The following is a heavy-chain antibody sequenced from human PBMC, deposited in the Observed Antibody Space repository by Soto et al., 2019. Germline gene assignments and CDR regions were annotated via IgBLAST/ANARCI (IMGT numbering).Heavy chain of an antibody. V-gene: IGHV4-38-2*02. CDR3: ARDATPIVVVPAAMTYGMDV. J-gene: IGHJ6*02. CDR1: GDSISSGYH. CDR2: IYHSETT. Sequence: TSETLSLTCAVSGDSISSGYHWAWIRQPPGRGLDWVASIYHSETTYYNPSLTSRVTISVDTSKNQFSLKLSSVTAADTAVYYCARDATPIVVVPAAMTYGMDVWGQGTTVTVSS. D-gene: IGHD2-2*01.